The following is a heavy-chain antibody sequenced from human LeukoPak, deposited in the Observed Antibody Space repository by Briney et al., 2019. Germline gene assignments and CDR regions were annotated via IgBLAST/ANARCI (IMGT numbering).Heavy chain of an antibody. CDR3: ARGSYISSTWYYFDY. Sequence: SETLSLTCTVSGGSISSGSYHWGWIRQPPGKGLEWIGKVYYTGSTYYNPSLKSRVTITSKNQFSLKLISVTAADTAVYYCARGSYISSTWYYFDYWGQGTLVTASS. D-gene: IGHD6-13*01. V-gene: IGHV4-39*01. J-gene: IGHJ4*02. CDR1: GGSISSGSYH. CDR2: VYYTGST.